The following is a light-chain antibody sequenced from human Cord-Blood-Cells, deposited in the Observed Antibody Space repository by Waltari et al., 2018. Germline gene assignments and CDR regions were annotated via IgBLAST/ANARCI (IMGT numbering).Light chain of an antibody. CDR3: QSYDSSLSVLYV. CDR1: SSNIGAGYD. Sequence: QSVLTPPPSASGDPGQRVTISCTGSSSNIGAGYDVHWYQQIPGTAPKLLIYGNSNRPSGVPDRFSGSKSGTSASLAITGLQAEDEADYYCQSYDSSLSVLYVFGTGTRVTVL. J-gene: IGLJ1*01. CDR2: GNS. V-gene: IGLV1-40*01.